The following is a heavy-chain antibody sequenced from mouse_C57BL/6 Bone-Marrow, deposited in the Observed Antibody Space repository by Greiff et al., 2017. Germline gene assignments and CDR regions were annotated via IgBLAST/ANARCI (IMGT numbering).Heavy chain of an antibody. CDR2: IYPRSGNT. Sequence: QVQLQQSGAELARPGASVKLSCEASGYTFTSYGISWVKQRTGQGLEWIGEIYPRSGNTYYNEKFKGKATLTADKSSSTAYMELRSLTSEDSAVYFCAKSLSYAMDYWGQGTSVTVSS. J-gene: IGHJ4*01. CDR3: AKSLSYAMDY. D-gene: IGHD6-2*01. CDR1: GYTFTSYG. V-gene: IGHV1-81*01.